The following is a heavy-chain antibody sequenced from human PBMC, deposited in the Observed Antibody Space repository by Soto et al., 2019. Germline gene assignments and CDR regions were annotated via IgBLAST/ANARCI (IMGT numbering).Heavy chain of an antibody. J-gene: IGHJ6*02. CDR3: ARTYCSSTSCQAHGMDV. D-gene: IGHD2-2*01. CDR2: FYYSGST. V-gene: IGHV4-61*01. Sequence: QVQLQESGPGLVKPSETLSLTCTVSGGSVNSATYYWTWIRQPPGKGLEWIGYFYYSGSTNSNPSLKSRVTISVDTSKNQFSLKLSSVTAADTAVYYCARTYCSSTSCQAHGMDVWGQGTTVTVSS. CDR1: GGSVNSATYY.